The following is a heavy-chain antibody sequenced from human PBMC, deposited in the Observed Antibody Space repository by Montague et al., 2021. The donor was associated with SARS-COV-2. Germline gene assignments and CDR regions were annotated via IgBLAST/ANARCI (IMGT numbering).Heavy chain of an antibody. J-gene: IGHJ5*02. CDR1: IGSISSGSYY. Sequence: TLSLTCTVSIGSISSGSYYWSWIRQPAGKGLEWIGRIYTSGSTNYXRCLKSRVTISVDTSKNQFSLKLSSVTAADTAVYYCARDGYSSGWNGLHWFDPWGQGTLVTVSS. CDR2: IYTSGST. CDR3: ARDGYSSGWNGLHWFDP. V-gene: IGHV4-61*02. D-gene: IGHD6-25*01.